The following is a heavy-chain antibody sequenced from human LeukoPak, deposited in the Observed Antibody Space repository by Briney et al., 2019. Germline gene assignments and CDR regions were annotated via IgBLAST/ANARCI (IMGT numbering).Heavy chain of an antibody. CDR2: ISGSGGST. Sequence: AGGSLRLSCAASGFTFSSYAMSWVCQAPGKGLEWVSAISGSGGSTYYADSVKGRFTISRDNSKNTLYLQMNSLRAEDTAVYYCAFSSSSWYVDAFDIWGRGTMVTVSS. J-gene: IGHJ3*02. CDR3: AFSSSSWYVDAFDI. CDR1: GFTFSSYA. D-gene: IGHD6-13*01. V-gene: IGHV3-23*01.